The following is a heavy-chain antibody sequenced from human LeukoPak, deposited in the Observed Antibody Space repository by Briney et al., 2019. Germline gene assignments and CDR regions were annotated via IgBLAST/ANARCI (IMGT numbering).Heavy chain of an antibody. CDR1: GFTFSSYY. V-gene: IGHV3-21*01. CDR2: ISSSSSYI. J-gene: IGHJ4*02. CDR3: ARGANYGEIDY. D-gene: IGHD4-17*01. Sequence: GGSLRLSCAASGFTFSSYYMNWVRQAPGKGLEWVSSISSSSSYIYYADSVKGRFTISRDTAKNSLYLQMNSLRAEDTAVYYCARGANYGEIDYWGQGTLVTVSS.